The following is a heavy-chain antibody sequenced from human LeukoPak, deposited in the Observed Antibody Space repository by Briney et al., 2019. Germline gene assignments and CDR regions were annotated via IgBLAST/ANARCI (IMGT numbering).Heavy chain of an antibody. Sequence: PSETLSLTCTVSGGSISSGNYYWTWIRQPAGKGLEWIGRINTSGGTFYNPSLKSRVTISLDTSKNQFSLNLSSVTAADTAVYYGARGRDGFTILAYWGQGTLVTVSS. CDR2: INTSGGT. CDR3: ARGRDGFTILAY. CDR1: GGSISSGNYY. J-gene: IGHJ4*02. V-gene: IGHV4-61*02. D-gene: IGHD5-24*01.